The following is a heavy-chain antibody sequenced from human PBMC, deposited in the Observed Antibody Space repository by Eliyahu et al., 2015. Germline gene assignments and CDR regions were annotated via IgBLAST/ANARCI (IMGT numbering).Heavy chain of an antibody. Sequence: QVQLVQSGAEVKKPGSSVKVSCKASGGXFXSYAISWVRQAPGQGLEWMGGIIPIFGTANYAQKFQGRVTITADKSTSTAYMELSSLRSEDTAVYYCARDGVVVSSPEDDYWGQGTLVTVSS. J-gene: IGHJ4*02. CDR2: IIPIFGTA. CDR3: ARDGVVVSSPEDDY. CDR1: GGXFXSYA. V-gene: IGHV1-69*06. D-gene: IGHD2-21*01.